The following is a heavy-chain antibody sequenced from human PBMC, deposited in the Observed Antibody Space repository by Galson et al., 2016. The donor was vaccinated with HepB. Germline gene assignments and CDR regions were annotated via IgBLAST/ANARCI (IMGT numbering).Heavy chain of an antibody. V-gene: IGHV6-1*01. Sequence: CAISWDSVSSDSAAWTWIRQSPSRGLEWLGRTYYRSTWYNEYAVSVKSRITINSDTSKNQFSLQLTSVTPEDTAVYYCTRGKDNRFTYWGQGTLVTVS. CDR2: TYYRSTWYN. D-gene: IGHD1-1*01. CDR1: WDSVSSDSAA. J-gene: IGHJ4*02. CDR3: TRGKDNRFTY.